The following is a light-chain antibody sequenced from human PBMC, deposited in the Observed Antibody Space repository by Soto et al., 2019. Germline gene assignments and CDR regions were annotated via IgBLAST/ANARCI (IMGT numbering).Light chain of an antibody. CDR1: NSDVGGYHY. Sequence: QSVLTQPPSASAAPGQSVTISCTGTNSDVGGYHYVSWYQHPPGRAPRLLIYEVEKRPPALPGRFSGSKSGNTASLTVSGLQADDEADYFCLSYGGRINYVLGTGAKVNVL. J-gene: IGLJ1*01. CDR2: EVE. CDR3: LSYGGRINYV. V-gene: IGLV2-8*01.